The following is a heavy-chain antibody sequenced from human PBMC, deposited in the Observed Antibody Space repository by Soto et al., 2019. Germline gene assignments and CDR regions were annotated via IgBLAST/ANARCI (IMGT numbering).Heavy chain of an antibody. V-gene: IGHV1-8*01. J-gene: IGHJ4*02. CDR2: MNPNSGNT. CDR1: GYTFTCYD. D-gene: IGHD5-12*01. CDR3: ARGGRGSGYDSMDY. Sequence: ASVKVCCKTSGYTFTCYDINWVRQATGQGLEWMGWMNPNSGNTGYAQKFQGRVTMTRNTSISTAYMELSSLRSEDTAVYYCARGGRGSGYDSMDYWGQGTLVTVS.